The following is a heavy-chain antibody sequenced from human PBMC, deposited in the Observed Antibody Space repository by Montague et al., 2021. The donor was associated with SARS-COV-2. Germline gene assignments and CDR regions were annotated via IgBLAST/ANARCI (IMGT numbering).Heavy chain of an antibody. Sequence: SETLSLTCTVSGGSISNKYWSWIRHPPGTGLELNGYSYYSGSTNYNPSLKSRITISVDTSKNKFSLKLSSVTAADTAVYYCARDWCDYGDYVTRGAFDIWGQGTMVTVSS. D-gene: IGHD4-17*01. CDR2: SYYSGST. V-gene: IGHV4-59*01. J-gene: IGHJ3*02. CDR3: ARDWCDYGDYVTRGAFDI. CDR1: GGSISNKY.